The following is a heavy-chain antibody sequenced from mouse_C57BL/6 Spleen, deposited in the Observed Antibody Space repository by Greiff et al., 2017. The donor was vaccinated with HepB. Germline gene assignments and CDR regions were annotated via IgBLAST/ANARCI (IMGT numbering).Heavy chain of an antibody. CDR2: IWRGGST. CDR3: AKSGEGDDGGFAY. V-gene: IGHV2-5*01. Sequence: VQLQQSGPGLVQPSQSLSITCTVSGFSLTSYGVHWVRQSPGKGLEWLGVIWRGGSTDYNAAFMSRLSITKDNSKSQVFFKMNSLQADDTAIYYCAKSGEGDDGGFAYGGQGTLCTVSA. CDR1: GFSLTSYG. J-gene: IGHJ3*01. D-gene: IGHD2-2*01.